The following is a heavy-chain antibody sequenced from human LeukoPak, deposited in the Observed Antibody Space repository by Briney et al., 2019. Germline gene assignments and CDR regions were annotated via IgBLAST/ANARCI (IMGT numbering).Heavy chain of an antibody. D-gene: IGHD3-10*01. CDR2: ISAYNGNT. J-gene: IGHJ4*02. CDR1: GYTFTSYG. V-gene: IGHV1-18*01. Sequence: GASVKVSCKASGYTFTSYGISWVRQAPGQGLEWMGWISAYNGNTNYAQKLQGRVTMTTDTSTSTAYMELRSLRSDDTAVYYCARDLLAALWFGEMDYYFDYWGQGTLVTVSS. CDR3: ARDLLAALWFGEMDYYFDY.